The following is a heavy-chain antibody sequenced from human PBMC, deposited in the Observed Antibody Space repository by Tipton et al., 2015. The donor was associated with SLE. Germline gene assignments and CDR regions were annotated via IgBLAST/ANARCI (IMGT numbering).Heavy chain of an antibody. CDR3: ARHVAV. CDR1: GHSISTTYY. V-gene: IGHV4-38-2*02. CDR2: IYHSGST. Sequence: TLSLTCTVSGHSISTTYYWGWIRQPPGKGLEWIGNIYHSGSTFYNPSLESRVTISVDTSKNHFSLKLSSVTAADTAIYYCARHVAVWGQGTLVTVSS. J-gene: IGHJ1*01.